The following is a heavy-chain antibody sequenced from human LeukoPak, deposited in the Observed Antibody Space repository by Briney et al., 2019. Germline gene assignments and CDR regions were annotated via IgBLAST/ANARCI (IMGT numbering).Heavy chain of an antibody. CDR2: IYHSGST. V-gene: IGHV4-38-2*02. J-gene: IGHJ4*02. CDR1: GYSISSGYY. CDR3: ARDSSYGFDY. Sequence: SETLSLTCTVSGYSISSGYYWGWIRQPPGKGLEWIGSIYHSGSTYYNPSLKGRVTISVDTSKNQFSLKLSSVTAADTAVYYCARDSSYGFDYWGQGTLVTVSS. D-gene: IGHD5-18*01.